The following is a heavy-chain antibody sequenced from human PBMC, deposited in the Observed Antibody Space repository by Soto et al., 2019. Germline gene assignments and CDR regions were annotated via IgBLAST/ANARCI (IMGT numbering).Heavy chain of an antibody. D-gene: IGHD3-9*01. Sequence: QVQRVESGGGVVQPGRSLRLSCAASGFTFSSYGMHWVRQAPGKGLEWVAVISYDGSNKYYADSVKGRFSISRDKSKNTLYMQMNSLSGEDTAVYYCAKDPRYYDILTGYGGAYFDYCGQGTLVTVSS. V-gene: IGHV3-30*18. CDR1: GFTFSSYG. CDR3: AKDPRYYDILTGYGGAYFDY. CDR2: ISYDGSNK. J-gene: IGHJ4*02.